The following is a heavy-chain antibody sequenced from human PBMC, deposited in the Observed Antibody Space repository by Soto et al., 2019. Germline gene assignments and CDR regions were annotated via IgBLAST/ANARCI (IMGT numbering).Heavy chain of an antibody. J-gene: IGHJ4*02. Sequence: QVQLVQSGAEVKKPGSSVKVSCKASGGIFNRYSVSWVRQAPGQGLEWMGRIIPLFGITNYAQKFQGRVMITADKSTNTAYMEVNGLRAEDTAVYYCATFYGGDCTTTTCYGDFDYWGQGTLVTVTS. D-gene: IGHD2-2*01. CDR1: GGIFNRYS. CDR2: IIPLFGIT. CDR3: ATFYGGDCTTTTCYGDFDY. V-gene: IGHV1-69*02.